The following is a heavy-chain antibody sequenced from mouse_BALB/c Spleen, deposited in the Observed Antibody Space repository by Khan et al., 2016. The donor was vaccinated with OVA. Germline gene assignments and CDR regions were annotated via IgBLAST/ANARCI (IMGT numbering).Heavy chain of an antibody. D-gene: IGHD2-14*01. Sequence: VQLKQSGAELGRPGSSVTLSCKTSGFTFTSYGIKWVKPRPGQGLEWIGYIYPGNGYTVYNEKFQGKATLTSDTSASTAYMQFRSLTSEDSAIYFCAAAYYRNYFDYWGQGTTLTVSS. CDR1: GFTFTSYG. V-gene: IGHV1S134*01. CDR2: IYPGNGYT. J-gene: IGHJ2*01. CDR3: AAAYYRNYFDY.